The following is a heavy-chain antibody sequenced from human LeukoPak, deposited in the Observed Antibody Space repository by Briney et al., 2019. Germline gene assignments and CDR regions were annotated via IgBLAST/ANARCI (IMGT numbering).Heavy chain of an antibody. CDR1: GFTFSTYR. V-gene: IGHV3-74*01. CDR2: INSDGSSI. Sequence: GGSLKLSCAASGFTFSTYRMHWVRQGPGKGLVSVSRINSDGSSINYADSVKGRFTISRDNAKNTLYLQMNSLRAEDTAVYYCAREMSVTIFGVVRYYGMDVWGQGTTVTVSS. J-gene: IGHJ6*02. CDR3: AREMSVTIFGVVRYYGMDV. D-gene: IGHD3-3*01.